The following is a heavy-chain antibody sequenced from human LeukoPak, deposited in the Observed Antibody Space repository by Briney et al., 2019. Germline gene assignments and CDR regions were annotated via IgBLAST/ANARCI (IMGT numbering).Heavy chain of an antibody. CDR3: ARDRRWVGATWDPTDQPAWFDP. V-gene: IGHV4-4*07. J-gene: IGHJ5*02. Sequence: PSETLSLTCTVSGGSISSYYWSWIRQPAGKGLEWIGRIYTSGSTNYNPSLKSRVTMSVDTSKYQFSLKLSSVTAADTAVYYWARDRRWVGATWDPTDQPAWFDPWGQGTLVTVSS. D-gene: IGHD1-26*01. CDR2: IYTSGST. CDR1: GGSISSYY.